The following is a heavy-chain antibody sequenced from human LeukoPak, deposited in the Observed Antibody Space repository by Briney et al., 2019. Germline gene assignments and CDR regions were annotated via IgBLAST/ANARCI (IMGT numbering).Heavy chain of an antibody. CDR2: IYYSGST. Sequence: SETLSLTCTVSGGSISSYYWSWIRQPPGKGLEWIGYIYYSGSTNYNPSLKSRVTISVDTSKNQFSLKLSSVTAADTAVYYYARGAPYGDYSYWGQGTLVTVSS. CDR1: GGSISSYY. J-gene: IGHJ4*02. CDR3: ARGAPYGDYSY. V-gene: IGHV4-59*01. D-gene: IGHD4-17*01.